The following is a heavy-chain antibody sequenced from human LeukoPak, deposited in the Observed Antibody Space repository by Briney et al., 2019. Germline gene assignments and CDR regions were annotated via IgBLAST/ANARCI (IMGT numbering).Heavy chain of an antibody. V-gene: IGHV3-11*03. Sequence: PGGSLRLSCAASGFSFSDYYMSWIRQAPGKGLEWPSYITSSSSFTNYADSVKGRFTISRDNAKNSLYLQMNSLRAEDTAVYYCAINPGGMDVWGQGTTVTVSS. CDR1: GFSFSDYY. CDR2: ITSSSSFT. CDR3: AINPGGMDV. J-gene: IGHJ6*02.